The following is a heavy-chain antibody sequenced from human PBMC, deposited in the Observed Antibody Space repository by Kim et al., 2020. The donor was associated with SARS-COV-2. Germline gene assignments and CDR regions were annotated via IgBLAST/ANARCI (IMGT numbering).Heavy chain of an antibody. CDR2: T. J-gene: IGHJ4*02. Sequence: TYYAASVKGRFTISRDNSKNTLFRQMNSLRAEDTAVYYCARGGRGYSPVDYWGRGTLVTVSS. V-gene: IGHV3-53*01. CDR3: ARGGRGYSPVDY. D-gene: IGHD5-18*01.